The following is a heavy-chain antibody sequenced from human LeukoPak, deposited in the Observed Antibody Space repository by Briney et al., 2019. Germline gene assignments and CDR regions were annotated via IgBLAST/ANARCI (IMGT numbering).Heavy chain of an antibody. CDR3: ARGGGSGSYYPDY. CDR2: IGTAGDT. D-gene: IGHD3-10*01. V-gene: IGHV3-13*01. CDR1: GFTFSSYD. J-gene: IGHJ4*02. Sequence: PGGSLRLSCAASGFTFSSYDMHWVRQATGKGLEWVSAIGTAGDTYYPGSVKGRFTISRENAKNSLYLQMNSLRAGDTAVYYCARGGGSGSYYPDYWGQGTLVTVSS.